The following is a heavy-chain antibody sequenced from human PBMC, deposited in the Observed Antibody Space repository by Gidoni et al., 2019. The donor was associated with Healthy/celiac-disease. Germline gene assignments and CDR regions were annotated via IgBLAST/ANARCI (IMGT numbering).Heavy chain of an antibody. CDR3: ARDPPYYYDSSGYYSPLYYYYYGMDV. CDR1: GFTFSSYS. CDR2: ISSSSSYI. D-gene: IGHD3-22*01. J-gene: IGHJ6*02. V-gene: IGHV3-21*01. Sequence: EVQLVESGGGLVTPGGSRRLSCAASGFTFSSYSMTGVRQDPGEGLEWSSSISSSSSYIYYADSVKGRFTISRYNAKNSLYLQMNSLRAEDTAVYYCARDPPYYYDSSGYYSPLYYYYYGMDVWGQGTTVTVSS.